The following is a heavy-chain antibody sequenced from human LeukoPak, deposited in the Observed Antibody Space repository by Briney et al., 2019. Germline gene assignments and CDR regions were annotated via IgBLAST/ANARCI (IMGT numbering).Heavy chain of an antibody. CDR2: ISDSGSAI. J-gene: IGHJ4*02. CDR3: ATKVAGTSHFSY. V-gene: IGHV3-48*03. Sequence: GRSLRLSCTASGFTFGDFAMNWVRQAPGKGLEWVSYISDSGSAIQHADSVRGRFAISRDNAKNSLYLEMHSLRVEDTAVYYCATKVAGTSHFSYWGQGTLVTVSS. D-gene: IGHD6-19*01. CDR1: GFTFGDFA.